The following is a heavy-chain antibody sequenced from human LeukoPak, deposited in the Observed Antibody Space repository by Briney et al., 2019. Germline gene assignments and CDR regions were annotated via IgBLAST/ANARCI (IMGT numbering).Heavy chain of an antibody. CDR2: INRSGST. CDR3: ARVTYSGYDYYYYYYYMDV. Sequence: SETLSLTCAVYGGSFSGYYWSWIRQPPGKGLEWIGEINRSGSTNYNPSLTSRVTISVDTSKNQFSLKLSSVTAADTAVYYCARVTYSGYDYYYYYYYMDVWGKGTTVTVSS. CDR1: GGSFSGYY. V-gene: IGHV4-34*01. J-gene: IGHJ6*03. D-gene: IGHD5-12*01.